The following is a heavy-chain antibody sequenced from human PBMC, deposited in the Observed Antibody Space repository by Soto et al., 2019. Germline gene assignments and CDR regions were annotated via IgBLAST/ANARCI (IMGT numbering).Heavy chain of an antibody. D-gene: IGHD3-10*01. CDR2: IIPIFPTP. CDR3: ERDKVRQQVSGNDCYGINV. J-gene: IGHJ6*02. V-gene: IGHV1-69*12. CDR1: GGTFGNSA. Sequence: QVQLVQSGAEVKKPGSSVTVSCKASGGTFGNSAISWVRQAPGQGREWTGGIIPIFPTPDYAQKFQGRVTITANEPTTTSYMKATSPRSEDTAGYYCERDKVRQQVSGNDCYGINVWGQGTTVTVSS.